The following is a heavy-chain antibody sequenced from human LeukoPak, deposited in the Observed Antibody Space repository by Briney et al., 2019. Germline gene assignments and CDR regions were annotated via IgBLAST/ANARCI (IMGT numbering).Heavy chain of an antibody. CDR2: ISSSSSYI. Sequence: KSGGSLRLSCAASGFTFSSYSMNWVRQAPGKGLEWVSSISSSSSYIYYADSVKGRFTISRDNAKNSLYLQMNSLRAEDTAVYYCARDCSSTSCYDYWGQGTLVTVSS. J-gene: IGHJ4*02. D-gene: IGHD2-2*01. CDR3: ARDCSSTSCYDY. V-gene: IGHV3-21*01. CDR1: GFTFSSYS.